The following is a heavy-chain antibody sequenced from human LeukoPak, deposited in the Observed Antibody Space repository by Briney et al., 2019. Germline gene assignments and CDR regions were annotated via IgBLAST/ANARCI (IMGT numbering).Heavy chain of an antibody. J-gene: IGHJ4*02. Sequence: GGSLRLSCAASGFTFSSYAMSWVRQAPGKGLEWVSVIYSGGSTYYTDSVKGRFTISRDSSKNTLYLQMNSLRVEDTAVYYCAGGIAVAGLDYWGQGTLVTVSS. CDR3: AGGIAVAGLDY. CDR2: IYSGGST. CDR1: GFTFSSYA. V-gene: IGHV3-53*01. D-gene: IGHD6-19*01.